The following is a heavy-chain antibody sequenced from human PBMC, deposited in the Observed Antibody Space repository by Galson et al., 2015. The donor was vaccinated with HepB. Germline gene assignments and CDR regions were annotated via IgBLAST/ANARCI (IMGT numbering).Heavy chain of an antibody. D-gene: IGHD4-23*01. CDR3: AREIPTVVTRRPDAFDI. Sequence: SLRLSCAASGFTVSSNYMSWVRQAPGKGLEWVSVIYSGGSTYYADSVKGRFTISRDNSKNTLYLQMNSLRAEDTAVYYCAREIPTVVTRRPDAFDIWGQGTMVTVSS. CDR2: IYSGGST. CDR1: GFTVSSNY. V-gene: IGHV3-53*01. J-gene: IGHJ3*02.